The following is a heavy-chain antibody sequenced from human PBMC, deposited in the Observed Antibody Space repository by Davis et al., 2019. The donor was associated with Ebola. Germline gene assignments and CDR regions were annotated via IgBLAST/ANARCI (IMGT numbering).Heavy chain of an antibody. J-gene: IGHJ5*02. Sequence: PSETLSLTCAVYGGSFSGYYWSWIRQPPGKGLEWIGEINHSGSTNYNPSLKSRVTISVDTSKNQFSLKLSSVTAADTAVYYCARRKDYYDSSGYTNWFDPWGQGTLVTVSS. CDR2: INHSGST. CDR3: ARRKDYYDSSGYTNWFDP. CDR1: GGSFSGYY. D-gene: IGHD3-22*01. V-gene: IGHV4-34*01.